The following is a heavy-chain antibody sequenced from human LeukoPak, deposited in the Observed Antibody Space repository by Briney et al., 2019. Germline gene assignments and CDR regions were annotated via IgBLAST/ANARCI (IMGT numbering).Heavy chain of an antibody. D-gene: IGHD3-10*01. V-gene: IGHV4-34*01. CDR3: ARRGSWFGY. Sequence: SETLSLTCAAYGGSFSGYYWSWIRQPPGKGLEWIGEINHSGSTNYNPSLKSRVTISVDTSKNQFSLKLSSVTAADTAVYYCARRGSWFGYWGQGTLVTVSS. CDR2: INHSGST. J-gene: IGHJ5*01. CDR1: GGSFSGYY.